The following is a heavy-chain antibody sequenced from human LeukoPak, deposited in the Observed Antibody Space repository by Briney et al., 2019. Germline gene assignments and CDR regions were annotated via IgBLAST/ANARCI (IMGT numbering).Heavy chain of an antibody. Sequence: PGGSLRLSCAASGFTFSSYSMNWVRQAPGKGLEWVSSISSSSSYIYYADSVKGRFTISRDNAKNSLYLQMNSLRAEDTAVCYCARLGGSGSPQVIWGQGTLVTVSS. CDR1: GFTFSSYS. CDR3: ARLGGSGSPQVI. J-gene: IGHJ4*02. V-gene: IGHV3-21*01. D-gene: IGHD3-10*01. CDR2: ISSSSSYI.